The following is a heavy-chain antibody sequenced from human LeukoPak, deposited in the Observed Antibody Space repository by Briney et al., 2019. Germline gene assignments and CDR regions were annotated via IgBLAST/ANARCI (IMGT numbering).Heavy chain of an antibody. CDR3: AKDRPLEYYYDSSGKDY. CDR2: ISGSGGST. CDR1: GFTFSSYA. D-gene: IGHD3-22*01. V-gene: IGHV3-23*01. J-gene: IGHJ4*02. Sequence: PRGCLRLSCAASGFTFSSYAMSWVRQAPGKGLEWVSAISGSGGSTYYADSVKGRFTISRDNSKNTLYLRMNSLRAEDTAVYYCAKDRPLEYYYDSSGKDYWGQGTLVTVSS.